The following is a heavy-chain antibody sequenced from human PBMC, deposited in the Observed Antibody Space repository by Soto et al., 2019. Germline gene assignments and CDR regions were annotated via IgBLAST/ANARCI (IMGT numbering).Heavy chain of an antibody. J-gene: IGHJ3*02. V-gene: IGHV4-59*12. CDR1: GGSISSYY. D-gene: IGHD6-25*01. CDR2: IYYSGST. Sequence: SETLSLTCTVSGGSISSYYWSWIRQPPGKGLEWIGDIYYSGSTNYNPSLKSRVTISVDTSKNQFSLNLTSVTAADTAVYFCAGEPKGGPAAGAIEIWGQGTMVTVSS. CDR3: AGEPKGGPAAGAIEI.